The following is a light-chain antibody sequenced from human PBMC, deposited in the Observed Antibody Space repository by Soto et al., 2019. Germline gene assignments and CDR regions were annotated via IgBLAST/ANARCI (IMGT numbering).Light chain of an antibody. V-gene: IGLV1-44*01. Sequence: QAVVTQPPSASGTPGQRVTISASGSTSNIGSNTVSWYQQLPGTAPKLLIYDNDERPSGVPVRFSGSKSATSASLVISGLQSEDEGDYYCATWDDSRNGYVFGPGTKVTVL. CDR2: DND. CDR3: ATWDDSRNGYV. J-gene: IGLJ1*01. CDR1: TSNIGSNT.